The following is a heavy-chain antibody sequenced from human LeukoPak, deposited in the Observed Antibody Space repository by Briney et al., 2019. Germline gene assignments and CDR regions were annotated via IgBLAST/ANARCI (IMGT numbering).Heavy chain of an antibody. CDR3: SRRFRD. Sequence: GGSLRLSCAASGFTFSSYAMHWVRQAPGKGLEWVAVISYDGSNKYYADSVKGRFTISRDNAKNTLSLQMNSLRLEDTGVYYCSRRFRDWGRGILVTVSS. CDR1: GFTFSSYA. J-gene: IGHJ4*02. V-gene: IGHV3-30*07. CDR2: ISYDGSNK.